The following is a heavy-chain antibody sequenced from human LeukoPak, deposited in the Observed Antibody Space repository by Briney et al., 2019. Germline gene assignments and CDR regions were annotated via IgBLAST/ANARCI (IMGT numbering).Heavy chain of an antibody. CDR2: MSAYNGNT. CDR3: ARLKTTVTLTNDY. Sequence: EASVKVSCKASVYTFTSYVISWVRRAPGPGGGGMGWMSAYNGNTNYEQKLQGRVTMTTDTSTSTDYMELRSLRSDDTAVYYCARLKTTVTLTNDYWGQGTLVTVSS. J-gene: IGHJ4*02. V-gene: IGHV1-18*01. CDR1: VYTFTSYV. D-gene: IGHD4-17*01.